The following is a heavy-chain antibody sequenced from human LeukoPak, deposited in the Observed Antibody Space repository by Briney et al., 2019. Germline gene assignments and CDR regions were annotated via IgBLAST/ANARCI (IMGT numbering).Heavy chain of an antibody. CDR1: GYTFTSYG. J-gene: IGHJ6*02. D-gene: IGHD3-9*01. V-gene: IGHV1-18*01. CDR3: ARGDYDILTGYYKPPNYYYYGMDV. CDR2: ISAYNGNT. Sequence: ASVKVSCKASGYTFTSYGISWVRQAPGQGLEWMGWISAYNGNTNYAQKLQGRVTMTTDTSTSTAYMELRSLRSDDTAVYYCARGDYDILTGYYKPPNYYYYGMDVWGQGTTVTVSS.